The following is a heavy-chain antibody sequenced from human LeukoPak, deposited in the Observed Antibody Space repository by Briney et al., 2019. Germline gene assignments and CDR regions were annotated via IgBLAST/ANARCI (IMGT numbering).Heavy chain of an antibody. Sequence: PGGSLRLSCAASGFTFNSYAMSWVRQAPGKGLEWVANIWKDGSEKNYVDSVRGRFTISRDNAKSSLYLQMNSLRVEDTAVYYCTKGSTSFTFDVGGQGTLVTVSS. D-gene: IGHD2-2*01. CDR2: IWKDGSEK. V-gene: IGHV3-7*01. CDR1: GFTFNSYA. J-gene: IGHJ4*02. CDR3: TKGSTSFTFDV.